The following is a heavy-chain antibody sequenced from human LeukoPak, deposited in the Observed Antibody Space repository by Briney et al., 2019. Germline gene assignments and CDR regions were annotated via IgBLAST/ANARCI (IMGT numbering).Heavy chain of an antibody. CDR1: GGSTSSSY. CDR3: ARRVLESAIISERNWIDP. CDR2: IDDHGST. J-gene: IGHJ5*02. V-gene: IGHV4-59*08. D-gene: IGHD3-3*02. Sequence: SETPSLTCTVSGGSTSSSYWNCSRQPPGEGLECIAQIDDHGSTNYNPSLESRATISIDTSKNQFSLKVTSVTAADTAVYYCARRVLESAIISERNWIDPWGQGTLVTVSS.